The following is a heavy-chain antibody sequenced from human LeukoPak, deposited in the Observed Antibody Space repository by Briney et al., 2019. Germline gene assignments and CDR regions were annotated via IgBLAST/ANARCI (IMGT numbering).Heavy chain of an antibody. Sequence: PSETLSLTCTVSGGSISGSSYYWGWIRQPPGKGLEWIGSIYYSGSTYYNPSLKSRVTISVDTSKNQFSLKLSSVTAADTAVYYCARRTIFGVVTARTSYYFDYWGQGTLVTVSS. J-gene: IGHJ4*02. V-gene: IGHV4-39*01. CDR3: ARRTIFGVVTARTSYYFDY. D-gene: IGHD3-3*01. CDR1: GGSISGSSYY. CDR2: IYYSGST.